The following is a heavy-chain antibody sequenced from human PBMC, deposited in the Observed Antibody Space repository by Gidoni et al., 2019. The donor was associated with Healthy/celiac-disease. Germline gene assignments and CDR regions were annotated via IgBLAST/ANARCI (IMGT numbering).Heavy chain of an antibody. CDR1: GGTFSSYA. Sequence: QVQLGKSGAEVKKPGSSGKVSCKAYGGTFSSYAISWVRQAPGQGLEWMGGIIPIFGTANYAQKFQGRVTITPYESTSTAYMELSSLRSEDTSVYYCASIAVSGLDYWGQGTLVTVSS. J-gene: IGHJ4*02. D-gene: IGHD6-19*01. V-gene: IGHV1-69*01. CDR2: IIPIFGTA. CDR3: ASIAVSGLDY.